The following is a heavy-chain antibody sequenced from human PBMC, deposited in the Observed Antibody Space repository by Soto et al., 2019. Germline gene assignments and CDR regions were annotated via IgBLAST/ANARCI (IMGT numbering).Heavy chain of an antibody. Sequence: SETLSLTCTVSGGSITSGDYYWSWIRQHPGKGLEWIGYIYYSGSTYYNPSLKSRVTISVDTSKNQFSLKLSSVTAADTAVYYCARDKSEYYYGMDVWGQGTTVTVSS. CDR1: GGSITSGDYY. V-gene: IGHV4-31*03. CDR3: ARDKSEYYYGMDV. J-gene: IGHJ6*02. CDR2: IYYSGST.